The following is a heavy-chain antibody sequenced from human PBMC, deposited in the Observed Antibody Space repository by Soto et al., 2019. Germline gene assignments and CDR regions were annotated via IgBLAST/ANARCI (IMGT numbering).Heavy chain of an antibody. J-gene: IGHJ3*02. CDR1: GGSLSSGYYY. CDR2: IYYSWNT. CDR3: ASDRPDNLNAFDAFDI. Sequence: SETLSLTCSVSGGSLSSGYYYWSWIRHPPGKVLEWIGNIYYSWNTYYNPSLKSRLIISIDRSKNQFSLRLRSVTAPDTAVYYYASDRPDNLNAFDAFDIWGPGTLVNVSS. D-gene: IGHD1-20*01. V-gene: IGHV4-30-4*01.